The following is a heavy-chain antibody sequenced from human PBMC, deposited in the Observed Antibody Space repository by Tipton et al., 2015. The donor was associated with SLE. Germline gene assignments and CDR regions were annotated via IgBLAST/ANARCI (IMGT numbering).Heavy chain of an antibody. CDR3: ARETTSGAFDI. CDR2: IKHDGGDK. J-gene: IGHJ3*02. CDR1: GFSFSDYW. Sequence: SLRLSCVASGFSFSDYWMTWVRQAPGKGLEWVANIKHDGGDKYFVDSVRGRFTISRDNAKSSLFLHLNSVRIEDTAVYYCARETTSGAFDIWGQGTRVTVSS. V-gene: IGHV3-7*03. D-gene: IGHD4-11*01.